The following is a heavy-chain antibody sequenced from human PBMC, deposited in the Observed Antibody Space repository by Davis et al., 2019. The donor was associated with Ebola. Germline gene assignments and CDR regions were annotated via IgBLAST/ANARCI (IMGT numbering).Heavy chain of an antibody. CDR2: IKQDGSEK. Sequence: GESLKISCAASGFTFSSYWMSWVRQAPGKGLEWVANIKQDGSEKYYVDSVKGRFTISRDNAKNSLYLQMNSLRAEDTAVYYCAKGWEAAAGVYWYFDLWGRGTLVTVSS. CDR3: AKGWEAAAGVYWYFDL. D-gene: IGHD6-13*01. CDR1: GFTFSSYW. V-gene: IGHV3-7*03. J-gene: IGHJ2*01.